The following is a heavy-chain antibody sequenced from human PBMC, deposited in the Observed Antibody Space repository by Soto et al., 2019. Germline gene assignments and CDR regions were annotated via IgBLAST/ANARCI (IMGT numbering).Heavy chain of an antibody. J-gene: IGHJ4*02. D-gene: IGHD2-2*01. CDR1: VFACNNYG. Sequence: GRYMRLSCKSAVFACNNYGLRSVRRAPGKGLEWVSSISKSDYTYYSDSVKGRFTISRDNAKNSVSLQMNTLRVEYTAVYYSAREDSIIIPAVSDCWGQGTLVTVS. CDR2: ISKSDYT. V-gene: IGHV3-21*01. CDR3: AREDSIIIPAVSDC.